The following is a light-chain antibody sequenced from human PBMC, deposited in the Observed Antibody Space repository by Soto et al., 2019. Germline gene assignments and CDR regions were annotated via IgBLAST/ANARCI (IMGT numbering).Light chain of an antibody. V-gene: IGKV1-5*03. CDR3: QQDASFWT. CDR1: QSISNS. Sequence: DVQMTQSPSTLSASVGDRVTITCRATQSISNSLAWYQQKPGKAPNLLIYKASSLETGVPSRFSGSGSWTEFTLTITSLQPDDSATYYCQQDASFWTFGQGTKVEIK. CDR2: KAS. J-gene: IGKJ1*01.